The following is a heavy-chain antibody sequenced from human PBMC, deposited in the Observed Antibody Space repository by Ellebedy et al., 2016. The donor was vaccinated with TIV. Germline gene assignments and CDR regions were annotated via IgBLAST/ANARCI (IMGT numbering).Heavy chain of an antibody. V-gene: IGHV3-23*01. CDR2: ISGGGGST. Sequence: GGSLRLSXAASGFTFSFYAMNWVRQAPGKGLEWVSAISGGGGSTYYADSVKGRFTISRDNSKNTLYLQMKSLRAEDTAIYYCAKSRPSGYDSAYYYYGMDVWGQGTTVTVSS. J-gene: IGHJ6*02. CDR3: AKSRPSGYDSAYYYYGMDV. D-gene: IGHD5-12*01. CDR1: GFTFSFYA.